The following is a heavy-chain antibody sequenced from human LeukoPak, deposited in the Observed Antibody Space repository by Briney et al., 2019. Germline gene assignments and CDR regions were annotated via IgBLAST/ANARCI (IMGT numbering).Heavy chain of an antibody. V-gene: IGHV7-4-1*02. Sequence: GASVKVSCKASGYTFTSYAMNWVRQAPGQGLEWMGWINTNTGNPTYAQGFTGRFVFSLDTSVSTACLQISSLKAEDTAVYYCARGYTTDMTSVTHFDYWGQGTLVTVSS. J-gene: IGHJ4*02. CDR1: GYTFTSYA. CDR2: INTNTGNP. CDR3: ARGYTTDMTSVTHFDY. D-gene: IGHD4-17*01.